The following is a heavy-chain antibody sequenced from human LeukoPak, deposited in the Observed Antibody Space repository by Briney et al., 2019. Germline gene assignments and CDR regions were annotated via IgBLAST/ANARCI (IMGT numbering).Heavy chain of an antibody. Sequence: ASVKVSCKASGYTFTSYDINWVRQATGQGLEWMGWMNPNSGNTGYAQKFQGRVTMTRNTSISTAYMELSSLRSEDTAVYYCAREVVAATYYYYYMDVWGQGTTVTVSS. V-gene: IGHV1-8*01. CDR1: GYTFTSYD. J-gene: IGHJ6*03. D-gene: IGHD2-15*01. CDR2: MNPNSGNT. CDR3: AREVVAATYYYYYMDV.